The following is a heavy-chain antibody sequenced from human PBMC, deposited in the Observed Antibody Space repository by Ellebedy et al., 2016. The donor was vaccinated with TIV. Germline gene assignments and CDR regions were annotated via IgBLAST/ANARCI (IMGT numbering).Heavy chain of an antibody. V-gene: IGHV1-69*04. D-gene: IGHD3-16*02. CDR1: GGTFSSYA. CDR3: ARDPRWALYESWGGELDY. CDR2: IIPILGIA. J-gene: IGHJ4*02. Sequence: SVKVSXXASGGTFSSYAISWVRQAPGQGLEWMGRIIPILGIANYAQKFQGRVTITADKSTSTAYMELSSLRSEDTAVYYCARDPRWALYESWGGELDYWGQGTLVTVSS.